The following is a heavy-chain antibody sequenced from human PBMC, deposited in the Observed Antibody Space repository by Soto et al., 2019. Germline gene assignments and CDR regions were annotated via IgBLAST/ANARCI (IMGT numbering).Heavy chain of an antibody. CDR3: ARVQTGTWIQLWLESYYYGMDV. V-gene: IGHV3-7*01. J-gene: IGHJ6*02. CDR1: GFTFSSYW. D-gene: IGHD5-18*01. CDR2: IKQDGSEK. Sequence: PGGSLRLSCAASGFTFSSYWMSWVRQAPGKGLEWVANIKQDGSEKYYVDSVKGRFTISRDNAKNSLYLQMNSLRAEDTAVYYCARVQTGTWIQLWLESYYYGMDVWGQGTTVTVSS.